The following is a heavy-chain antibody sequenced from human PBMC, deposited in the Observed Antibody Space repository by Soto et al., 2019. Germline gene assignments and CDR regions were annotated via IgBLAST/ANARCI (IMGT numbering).Heavy chain of an antibody. CDR3: ARHGLSRGGDYDY. CDR2: IYYSGST. V-gene: IGHV4-39*01. D-gene: IGHD2-21*01. CDR1: GGSISSSSYY. Sequence: PSETLSLTCTVSGGSISSSSYYWGWIRQPPGKGLEWIGSIYYSGSTYYNPSLKSRVTISVDTSKNQFSLKLSSVTAADTAVYYCARHGLSRGGDYDYWGQGTLVTVSS. J-gene: IGHJ4*02.